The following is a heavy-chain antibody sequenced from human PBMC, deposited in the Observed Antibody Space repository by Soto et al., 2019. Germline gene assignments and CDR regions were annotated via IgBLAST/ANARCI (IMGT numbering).Heavy chain of an antibody. CDR2: MNPNSGNT. CDR1: AYTFTSYD. Sequence: QVQLVQSGAEVKKSGASVMVSCKASAYTFTSYDINWVRQATGQGLEWMGWMNPNSGNTGYAQKFKGRVTITRNTSISTAYMELTSLRSEDTAVYYWAREKSSYYDYWGQGTLVTVS. V-gene: IGHV1-8*01. J-gene: IGHJ4*02. D-gene: IGHD2-2*01. CDR3: AREKSSYYDY.